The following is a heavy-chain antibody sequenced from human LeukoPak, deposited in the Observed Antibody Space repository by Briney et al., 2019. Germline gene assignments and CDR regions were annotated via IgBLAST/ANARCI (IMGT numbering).Heavy chain of an antibody. J-gene: IGHJ4*02. Sequence: PGGSLRLSCAAFGFTFSSYAMHWVRQAPGKGLEWVAVISYDGSNKYYADSVKGRFTISRDNSKNTLYLQMNSLRAEDTAVYYCAGPLNYGGNVLDYWGQGTLVTVSS. CDR2: ISYDGSNK. D-gene: IGHD4-23*01. CDR1: GFTFSSYA. V-gene: IGHV3-30*04. CDR3: AGPLNYGGNVLDY.